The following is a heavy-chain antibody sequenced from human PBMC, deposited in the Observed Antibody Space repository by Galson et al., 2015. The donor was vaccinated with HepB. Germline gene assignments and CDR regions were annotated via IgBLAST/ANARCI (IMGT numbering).Heavy chain of an antibody. CDR3: MTRNSILAVFGFG. J-gene: IGHJ4*02. V-gene: IGHV3-15*07. CDR2: IKSRSSGETT. D-gene: IGHD6-19*01. CDR1: GFSFSKAW. Sequence: SLRLSCAASGFSFSKAWMNWVRQAPGKGLEWVGRIKSRSSGETTDYAAPVRGRFTISRDDSRDTVFLQMNGLTAEDTGVYYCMTRNSILAVFGFGWGQGTQVTVSS.